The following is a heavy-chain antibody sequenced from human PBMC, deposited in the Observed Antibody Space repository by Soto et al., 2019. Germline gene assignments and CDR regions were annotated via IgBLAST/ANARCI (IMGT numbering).Heavy chain of an antibody. CDR3: ARHSRGAGYGSGSYAYYYGMDV. Sequence: PGESLKISCKGSGDSFTSYWIGWVRQMPGKGLEWMGIIYPGDSDTRYSPSFQGQVTISADKSISTAYLQWSSLKASDTAMYYCARHSRGAGYGSGSYAYYYGMDVSGQGTKVTVSS. V-gene: IGHV5-51*01. D-gene: IGHD3-10*01. J-gene: IGHJ6*02. CDR2: IYPGDSDT. CDR1: GDSFTSYW.